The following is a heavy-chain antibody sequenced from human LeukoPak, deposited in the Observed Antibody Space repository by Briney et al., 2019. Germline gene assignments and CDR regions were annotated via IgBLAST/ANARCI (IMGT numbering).Heavy chain of an antibody. CDR3: ARVIITMVRGVTDPYYFDY. D-gene: IGHD3-10*01. J-gene: IGHJ4*02. Sequence: ASVKVSCKASGYTFTGYYMHWVRQAPGQGLEWMGRINPNSGGTNYAQKFRGRVTMTRDTSISTAYMELSRLRSDDTAVYYCARVIITMVRGVTDPYYFDYWGQGTLVTVSS. CDR2: INPNSGGT. CDR1: GYTFTGYY. V-gene: IGHV1-2*06.